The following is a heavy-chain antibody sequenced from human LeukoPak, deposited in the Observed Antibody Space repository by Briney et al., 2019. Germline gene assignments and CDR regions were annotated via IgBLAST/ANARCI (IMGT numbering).Heavy chain of an antibody. CDR1: GFTFSSYA. Sequence: GGSLRLSCAASGFTFSSYAMSWVRQAPGKGLEWVSAISGSGGSTYYAGSVKGRFTISRDNSKNTLYLQMNSLRAEDTAVYYCAKGPSYNWNYPYYFDYWGQGTLVTVSS. J-gene: IGHJ4*02. CDR2: ISGSGGST. CDR3: AKGPSYNWNYPYYFDY. D-gene: IGHD1-7*01. V-gene: IGHV3-23*01.